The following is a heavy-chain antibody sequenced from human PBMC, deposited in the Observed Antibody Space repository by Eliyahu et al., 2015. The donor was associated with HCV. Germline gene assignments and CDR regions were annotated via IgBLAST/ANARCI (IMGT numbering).Heavy chain of an antibody. Sequence: QVQLQESGPGLVKPSETLSLTCTVSGXSITTYYWSWXRQPPGKGLEWIGYIHYSGSTNYNPSXKSRVTISVDTSKNQFSLILTSVTPADTAVYYCASGGGGIAVAGTGGWFDPWGQGTLVTVSS. CDR2: IHYSGST. CDR1: GXSITTYY. CDR3: ASGGGGIAVAGTGGWFDP. J-gene: IGHJ5*02. V-gene: IGHV4-59*01. D-gene: IGHD6-19*01.